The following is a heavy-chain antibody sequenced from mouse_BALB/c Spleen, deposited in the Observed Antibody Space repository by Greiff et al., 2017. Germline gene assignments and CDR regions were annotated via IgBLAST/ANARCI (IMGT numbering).Heavy chain of an antibody. J-gene: IGHJ4*01. CDR3: ARGYGSSYTCAMDY. CDR2: IFPGTGTT. D-gene: IGHD1-1*01. Sequence: QVQLQQSGAELVKPGASVKLSCKTSGYTFTSYWIQWVKQRPGQGLGWIGEIFPGTGTTYYNEKFKGKATLTIDTSSSTAYMQLSSLTSEDSAVYFCARGYGSSYTCAMDYWGQGTSVTVSA. V-gene: IGHV1S132*01. CDR1: GYTFTSYW.